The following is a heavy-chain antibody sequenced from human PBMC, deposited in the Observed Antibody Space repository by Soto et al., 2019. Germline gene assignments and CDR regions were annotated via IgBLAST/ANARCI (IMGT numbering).Heavy chain of an antibody. J-gene: IGHJ4*02. Sequence: GGSLRLSCAASGFTFSTYGMHWVRQAPGKGLEWVAAMSYDGTKQYYVDSVKGRFTISRDNSRNTLFLQLNSLRDEDTAVYYCVRTTYFSDSSGYTRCFDYWGQGTLVTVSS. D-gene: IGHD3-22*01. CDR2: MSYDGTKQ. CDR3: VRTTYFSDSSGYTRCFDY. V-gene: IGHV3-30*03. CDR1: GFTFSTYG.